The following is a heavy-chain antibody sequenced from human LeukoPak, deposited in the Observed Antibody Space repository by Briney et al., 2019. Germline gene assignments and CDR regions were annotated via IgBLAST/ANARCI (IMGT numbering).Heavy chain of an antibody. Sequence: RGSLRLSCAASGFTFSSYWMSWVRQAPGKGLEWVANINQDGNEKYYVDSVKGRFTISRDSAKNSLYLQMNSLKTEDTAVYYCARDRVWTVLYWGQGTLVTVSS. CDR3: ARDRVWTVLY. D-gene: IGHD6-13*01. V-gene: IGHV3-7*01. J-gene: IGHJ4*02. CDR2: INQDGNEK. CDR1: GFTFSSYW.